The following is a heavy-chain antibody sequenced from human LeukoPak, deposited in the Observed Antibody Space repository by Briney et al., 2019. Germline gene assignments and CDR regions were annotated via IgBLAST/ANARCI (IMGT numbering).Heavy chain of an antibody. CDR1: GGTFSSYA. D-gene: IGHD6-19*01. Sequence: ASVKVSCKASGGTFSSYAISWVQQAPGQGLEWMGRIIPILGIANYAQKFQGRVTITADKSTSTAYMELSSLRSEDTAVYYCARGVAVAGPNDAFDIWGQGTMVTVSS. CDR3: ARGVAVAGPNDAFDI. V-gene: IGHV1-69*04. J-gene: IGHJ3*02. CDR2: IIPILGIA.